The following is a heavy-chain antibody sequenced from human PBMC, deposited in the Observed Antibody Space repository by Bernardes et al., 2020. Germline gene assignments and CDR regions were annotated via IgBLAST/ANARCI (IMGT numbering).Heavy chain of an antibody. J-gene: IGHJ6*04. CDR2: ISYDGSNK. Sequence: GGSLRLSCAASGFTFSSYGMHWVRQAPGKGLEWVAVISYDGSNKYYADSVKGRFTISRDNSKNTLYLQMNSLRAEDTAVYYCAKEGGPRQMDVWGKGTTVTVSS. V-gene: IGHV3-30*18. D-gene: IGHD3-16*01. CDR3: AKEGGPRQMDV. CDR1: GFTFSSYG.